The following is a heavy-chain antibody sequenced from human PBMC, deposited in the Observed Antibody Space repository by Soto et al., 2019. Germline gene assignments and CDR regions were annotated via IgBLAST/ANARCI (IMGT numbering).Heavy chain of an antibody. J-gene: IGHJ6*02. Sequence: GASVKVSCKASGFTFTSSAVQWVRQARGQRLEWIGRINLGGGNTSYAQKFQERVTMTRDTSTSTAYMELSSLRSEDTAVYYCARAVVWSGYLIGSYYYYGMDVWGQGTTVTVSS. CDR3: ARAVVWSGYLIGSYYYYGMDV. V-gene: IGHV1-58*01. CDR2: INLGGGNT. CDR1: GFTFTSSA. D-gene: IGHD3-3*01.